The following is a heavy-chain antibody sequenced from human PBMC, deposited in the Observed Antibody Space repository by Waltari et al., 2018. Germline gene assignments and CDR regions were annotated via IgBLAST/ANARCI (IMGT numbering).Heavy chain of an antibody. D-gene: IGHD3-10*01. CDR2: LRWPYDDT. CDR3: AGEEWRKYFAFNI. J-gene: IGHJ3*02. CDR1: GIPFSRYI. Sequence: EVQLVESGGGLQHPGGSLRLSCASSGIPFSRYIMSWVRPAPGKGLGCVARLRWPYDDTDHAESVKGRFTISGDKSKNTLYLQMDSLRAGDTAVYFCAGEEWRKYFAFNIWGQGTTVTVSS. V-gene: IGHV3-23*04.